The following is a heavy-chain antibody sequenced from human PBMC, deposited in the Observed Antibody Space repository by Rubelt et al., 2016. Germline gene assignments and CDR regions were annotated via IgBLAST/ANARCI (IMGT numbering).Heavy chain of an antibody. CDR3: ARALLAAAGPPFGY. Sequence: PGKGLEWVSSISSSSSYIYYADSVKGRFTISRDNAKNSLYLQMNSLRAEDTAVYYCARALLAAAGPPFGYWGQGTLVTVSS. D-gene: IGHD6-13*01. J-gene: IGHJ4*02. V-gene: IGHV3-21*01. CDR2: ISSSSSYI.